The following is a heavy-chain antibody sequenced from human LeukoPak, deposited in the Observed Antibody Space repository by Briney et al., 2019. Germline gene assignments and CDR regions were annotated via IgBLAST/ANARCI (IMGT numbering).Heavy chain of an antibody. CDR2: ISGSGGRT. V-gene: IGHV3-23*01. CDR1: GFTFSSYA. Sequence: GGSLRLSCAASGFTFSSYAMTWGRQPPGKGLEWVSVISGSGGRTVYEDSVKGRFTISRDNSKNMLYLQMKSLRVDDTATYYCAKDHGDYGDYVGWFDPWGQGTLATVSS. CDR3: AKDHGDYGDYVGWFDP. J-gene: IGHJ5*02. D-gene: IGHD4-17*01.